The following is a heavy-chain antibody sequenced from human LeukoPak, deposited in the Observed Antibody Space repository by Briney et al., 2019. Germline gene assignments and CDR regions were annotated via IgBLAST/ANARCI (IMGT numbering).Heavy chain of an antibody. CDR1: GFTFSSYG. J-gene: IGHJ4*02. V-gene: IGHV3-21*01. CDR3: ARDSEGTPDGDYGDYVVPYIDY. CDR2: ISSSSSYI. D-gene: IGHD4-17*01. Sequence: NPGRSLRLSCAASGFTFSSYGMHWVRQAPGKGLEWVSSISSSSSYIYYADSVKGRFTISRDNAKNSLYLQMNSLRAEDTAVYYCARDSEGTPDGDYGDYVVPYIDYWGQGTLVTVSS.